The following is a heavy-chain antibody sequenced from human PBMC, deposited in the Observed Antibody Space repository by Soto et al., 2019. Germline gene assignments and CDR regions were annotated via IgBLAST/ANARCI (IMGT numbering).Heavy chain of an antibody. J-gene: IGHJ4*02. D-gene: IGHD3-22*01. CDR1: GGTFSNYG. Sequence: QVQLVQSGAEVKMPGSSVKVSCNASGGTFSNYGISWVRQAPAQGLEWMGGIIPILGSTKYAQSFQSRVTFTADESTTTAYMELSSLRSEDTAVYYCARGCWSDSSGYFYESGYWGEGTLVTVSS. CDR2: IIPILGST. CDR3: ARGCWSDSSGYFYESGY. V-gene: IGHV1-69*01.